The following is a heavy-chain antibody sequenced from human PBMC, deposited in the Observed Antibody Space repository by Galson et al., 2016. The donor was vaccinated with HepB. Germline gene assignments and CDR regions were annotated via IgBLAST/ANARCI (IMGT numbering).Heavy chain of an antibody. CDR3: ARDLVSIVVVPASSYLAWGLDV. V-gene: IGHV1-3*01. CDR1: GYTFSGYT. Sequence: SVKVSCKGSGYTFSGYTIHWVRQAPGQRLEWMGWINAGNTRSSQKFQARVTMTRDTSASTAYMEVTSLTSEDTAVYYCARDLVSIVVVPASSYLAWGLDVWGQGTTVTVSS. D-gene: IGHD2-2*01. CDR2: INAGNT. J-gene: IGHJ6*02.